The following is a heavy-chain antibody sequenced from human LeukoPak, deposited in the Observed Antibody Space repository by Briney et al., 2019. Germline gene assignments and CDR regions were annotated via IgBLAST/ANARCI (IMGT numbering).Heavy chain of an antibody. J-gene: IGHJ4*02. CDR3: ASGDYGDLPSFDY. CDR2: IYSGGST. V-gene: IGHV3-66*01. CDR1: GFTVSSNY. Sequence: GGSLRLSCAASGFTVSSNYMSWVRQAPGKGLEWVSVIYSGGSTYYADSVKGRFTISRDNSKNTLYLQMNSLRAEDTAVYYCASGDYGDLPSFDYWGQGTLVTVSS. D-gene: IGHD4-17*01.